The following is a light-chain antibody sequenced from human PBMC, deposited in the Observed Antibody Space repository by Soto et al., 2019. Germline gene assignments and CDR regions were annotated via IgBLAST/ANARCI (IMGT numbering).Light chain of an antibody. Sequence: EIVLTQSPATLSLSPGERATLSCRASQSVSTYLAWYQQKPGQAPRLLIYDASSRAAGIPARVSGSGSGTDFTLTITSLEPEDFAVYYCQQRSNWPSTFGGGTKVEI. J-gene: IGKJ4*01. CDR3: QQRSNWPST. V-gene: IGKV3-11*01. CDR2: DAS. CDR1: QSVSTY.